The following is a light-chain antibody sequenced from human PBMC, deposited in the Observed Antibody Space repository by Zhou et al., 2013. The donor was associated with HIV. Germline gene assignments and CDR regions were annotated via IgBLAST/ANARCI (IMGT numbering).Light chain of an antibody. CDR3: QHYGTSPFT. CDR1: QSISRNY. V-gene: IGKV3-20*01. J-gene: IGKJ3*01. CDR2: GVS. Sequence: EIVLTQSPGTLSLSPGERATLSCRASQSISRNYVAWYQQKPGQAPRLLMYGVSSRATGIPDRFSGSGSGTDFTLTISRLEPEDFAVYYCQHYGTSPFTFGPGTKVDIK.